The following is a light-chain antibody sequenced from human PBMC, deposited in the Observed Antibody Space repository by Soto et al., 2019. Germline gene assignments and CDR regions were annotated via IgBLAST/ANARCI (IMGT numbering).Light chain of an antibody. J-gene: IGKJ1*01. Sequence: EIVLTQSPATLSLSPGERGTLSCRASQSVNNYLGWYQQKPGQPPRLLIYDTYRRATGVPARFSGSGSGAAFTRTISSLETEDFAVYDCQQRTNWRGTFGQGTKVESK. V-gene: IGKV3-11*01. CDR2: DTY. CDR3: QQRTNWRGT. CDR1: QSVNNY.